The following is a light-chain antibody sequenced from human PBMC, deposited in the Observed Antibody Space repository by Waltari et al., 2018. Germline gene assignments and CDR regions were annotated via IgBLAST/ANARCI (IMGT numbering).Light chain of an antibody. V-gene: IGKV1-39*01. Sequence: DIQMTQSPPSLSASVGDRVTITCRARENVNNYLNWYQQRPAKAPKLLIYKASTLQSGVPSRFSGSGSGTDYTLTISSLQSEDVATYYCQHNYGSPYTFGQGTKVEI. CDR3: QHNYGSPYT. J-gene: IGKJ2*01. CDR1: ENVNNY. CDR2: KAS.